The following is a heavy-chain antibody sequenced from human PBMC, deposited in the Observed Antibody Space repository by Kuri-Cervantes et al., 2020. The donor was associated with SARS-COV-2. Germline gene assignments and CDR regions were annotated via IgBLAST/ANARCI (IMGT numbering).Heavy chain of an antibody. V-gene: IGHV1-24*01. D-gene: IGHD6-13*01. CDR2: FDPEDGET. Sequence: ASVKVSCKVSGYTLTELSMHWVRQAPGKGLEWMGGFDPEDGETNYAQKFQGRVTITTDESTSTAYMELSSLRSEDTAVYYCARGGWIIAAAGGYYYYYMDVWGKGTTVTASS. CDR3: ARGGWIIAAAGGYYYYYMDV. CDR1: GYTLTELS. J-gene: IGHJ6*03.